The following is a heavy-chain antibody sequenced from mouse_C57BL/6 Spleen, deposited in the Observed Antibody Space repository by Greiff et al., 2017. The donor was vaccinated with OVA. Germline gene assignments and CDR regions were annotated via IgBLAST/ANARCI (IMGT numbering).Heavy chain of an antibody. Sequence: VQLQQPGAELVMPGASVKLSCKASGYTFTSYWMHWVKQRPGQGLEWIGEIDPSDSYTNYNQKFKGKSTLTVDKSSSTAYMQLSSLTSEDSAVYYCARSLVSAMDYWGQGTSVTVSS. CDR2: IDPSDSYT. V-gene: IGHV1-69*01. J-gene: IGHJ4*01. CDR1: GYTFTSYW. D-gene: IGHD2-13*01. CDR3: ARSLVSAMDY.